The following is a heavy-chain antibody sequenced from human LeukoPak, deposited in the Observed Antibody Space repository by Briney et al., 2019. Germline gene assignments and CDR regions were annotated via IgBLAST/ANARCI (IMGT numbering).Heavy chain of an antibody. J-gene: IGHJ5*02. D-gene: IGHD5-12*01. V-gene: IGHV1-69*01. Sequence: GSSVKVSCKASGGTFSSYAISWVRQAPGQGLEWMGGIIPIFGTTNYAQKFQGRVTITADESTSTAYMELSSLRSEDTAVYYCARGAGGYDLVSWFDPWGQGTLVTVSS. CDR1: GGTFSSYA. CDR2: IIPIFGTT. CDR3: ARGAGGYDLVSWFDP.